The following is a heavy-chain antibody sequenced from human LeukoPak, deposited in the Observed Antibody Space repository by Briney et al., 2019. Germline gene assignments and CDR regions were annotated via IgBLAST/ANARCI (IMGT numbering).Heavy chain of an antibody. J-gene: IGHJ4*02. CDR1: GFTVSSNY. CDR3: AKDLLEWLLSCPDY. D-gene: IGHD3-3*01. V-gene: IGHV3-66*01. CDR2: IYSGGTI. Sequence: GGSLRLSCAASGFTVSSNYMSWVRQAPGKGLEWVSVIYSGGTIYYADSVKGRFTISRDNSKNTLYLQMNSLRAEDTAVYYCAKDLLEWLLSCPDYWGQGTLVTVSS.